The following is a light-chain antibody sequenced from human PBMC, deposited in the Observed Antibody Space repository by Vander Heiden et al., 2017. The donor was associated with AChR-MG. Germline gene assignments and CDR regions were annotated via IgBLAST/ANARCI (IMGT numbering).Light chain of an antibody. CDR3: QSYDDTNHGV. V-gene: IGLV6-57*03. CDR2: EDN. CDR1: GGSIASNY. J-gene: IGLJ2*01. Sequence: NFVLTQPHSVSESPRMTVTISCTRRGGSIASNYVQWYQQRPGSAPTTVIFEDNHRPSGVPDRFSGSIDSSSNSASLIICGLKTEDEADYYCQSYDDTNHGVFGGGTKLTVL.